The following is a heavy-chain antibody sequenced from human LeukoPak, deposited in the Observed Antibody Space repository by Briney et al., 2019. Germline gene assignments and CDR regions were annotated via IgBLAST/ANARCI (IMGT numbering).Heavy chain of an antibody. D-gene: IGHD7-27*01. CDR3: ASLPLTGQYYFDY. CDR1: GGSISSSNW. Sequence: SGTLSLTCAVSGGSISSSNWWSWIRQPPGKGLEWIGYIYYSGGTYYNPSLKSRFTISVDTSKNQFSLKLNSVTAADTAVYYCASLPLTGQYYFDYWGQGTLVTVSS. CDR2: IYYSGGT. V-gene: IGHV4-4*02. J-gene: IGHJ4*02.